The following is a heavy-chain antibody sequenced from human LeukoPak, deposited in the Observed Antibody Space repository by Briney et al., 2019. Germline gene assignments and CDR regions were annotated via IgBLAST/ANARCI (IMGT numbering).Heavy chain of an antibody. D-gene: IGHD2/OR15-2a*01. V-gene: IGHV4-4*09. J-gene: IGHJ6*03. Sequence: SETLSLTCTVSGGSMSSYYWSWLWQPPGKGLEWIGYLYTSGSTHYNPSLKSRVTISVDTSKNQFSLKLSSVSAADTAVYYCATTQGHLVAIPIGYYYYMDVWGKGTTVPVSS. CDR3: ATTQGHLVAIPIGYYYYMDV. CDR2: LYTSGST. CDR1: GGSMSSYY.